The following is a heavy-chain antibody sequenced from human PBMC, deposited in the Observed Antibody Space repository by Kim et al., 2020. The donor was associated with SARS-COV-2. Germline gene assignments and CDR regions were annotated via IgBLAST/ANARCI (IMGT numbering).Heavy chain of an antibody. D-gene: IGHD4-17*01. J-gene: IGHJ5*02. CDR2: IKSKVNSDTT. CDR1: GFTFSDHY. Sequence: GGSLRLSCAASGFTFSDHYMDWVRQAPGRGLEWVGRIKSKVNSDTTEYAASVKGRFTISRDDSKDSLYLQMNSLKTEDTAMYFCVGPRGYGDYGAWGQGTLVTVSS. CDR3: VGPRGYGDYGA. V-gene: IGHV3-72*01.